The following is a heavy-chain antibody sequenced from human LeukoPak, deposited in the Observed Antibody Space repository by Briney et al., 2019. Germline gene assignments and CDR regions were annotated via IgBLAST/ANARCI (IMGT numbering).Heavy chain of an antibody. CDR3: ARAYSTSSVYFDY. J-gene: IGHJ4*02. CDR2: IYYTGST. Sequence: SETLSLTCTVSGGSISGYYWTWIRQPPGKGLEWIGYIYYTGSTDYNPSLKSRVTLSLDTSKYPFSLKLSSVTAADTAVYYCARAYSTSSVYFDYWGQGTLVTVSS. CDR1: GGSISGYY. D-gene: IGHD6-6*01. V-gene: IGHV4-59*01.